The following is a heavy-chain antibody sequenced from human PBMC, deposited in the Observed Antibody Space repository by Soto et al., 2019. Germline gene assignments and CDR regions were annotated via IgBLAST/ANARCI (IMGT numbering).Heavy chain of an antibody. Sequence: SVKVSCKASGGTVSSYAISRVRQAPGQGLEWMGGIIPIFGTANYAQKFQGRVTITADESTSTAYMELSSLRSEDTAVYYCARGRTTVTTLLYYYGMDVWGQGTTVTVSS. J-gene: IGHJ6*02. V-gene: IGHV1-69*13. CDR3: ARGRTTVTTLLYYYGMDV. D-gene: IGHD4-17*01. CDR1: GGTVSSYA. CDR2: IIPIFGTA.